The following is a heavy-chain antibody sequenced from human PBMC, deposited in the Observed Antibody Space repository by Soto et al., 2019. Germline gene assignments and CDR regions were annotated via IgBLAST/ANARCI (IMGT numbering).Heavy chain of an antibody. J-gene: IGHJ3*01. CDR1: GFTFSDTL. D-gene: IGHD1-26*01. CDR2: INPANGNT. Sequence: QVQLVQSGAEMKKPGASVNISCQASGFTFSDTLINWVRQGPGQGLEWMGWINPANGNTRYAESFQGRVTISSLSSASTAYVALSDLTSEYTPVYYCARDIVSVGPRANYAFEVWGQGTMITVSS. CDR3: ARDIVSVGPRANYAFEV. V-gene: IGHV1-3*01.